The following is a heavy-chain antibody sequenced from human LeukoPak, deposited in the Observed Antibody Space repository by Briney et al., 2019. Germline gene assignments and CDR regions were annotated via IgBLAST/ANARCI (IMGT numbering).Heavy chain of an antibody. Sequence: GGSLRLSCAASAFSLNAYNMNWVRQAPGKGLEWVSSISYTGTYIYYTDSVKGRFTISRDNAQNSLYLQMNSLRAEDTAIYYCVRDRGTYRPIDYWGQGTLVTVSS. CDR2: ISYTGTYI. J-gene: IGHJ4*02. CDR3: VRDRGTYRPIDY. CDR1: AFSLNAYN. D-gene: IGHD1-26*01. V-gene: IGHV3-21*04.